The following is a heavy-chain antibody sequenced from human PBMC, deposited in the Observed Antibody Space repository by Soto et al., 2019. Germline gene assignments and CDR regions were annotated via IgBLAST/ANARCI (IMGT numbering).Heavy chain of an antibody. D-gene: IGHD6-13*01. CDR2: IKSKTDGGTT. Sequence: GGSLRLSCAASGFTFSNAWMSWVRQAPGKGLEWVGRIKSKTDGGTTDYAAPVKGRFTISRDDSKNTLYLQMNSLKTEDTAVYYCTSIAAAGPYFDYWGQGTLVTVSS. CDR1: GFTFSNAW. J-gene: IGHJ4*02. CDR3: TSIAAAGPYFDY. V-gene: IGHV3-15*01.